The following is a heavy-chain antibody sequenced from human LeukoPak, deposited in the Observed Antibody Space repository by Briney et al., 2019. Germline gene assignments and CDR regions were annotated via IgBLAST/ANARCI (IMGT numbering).Heavy chain of an antibody. CDR2: IYYSGST. CDR3: ARHPELMRFDP. D-gene: IGHD3-10*01. CDR1: GGSISSYY. Sequence: SETLSLTCTVSGGSISSYYWSWIRQPPGKGLEWIGYIYYSGSTNYNPSLKSRVTISVDTSKNQFSLKLSSVTAADTAVYYCARHPELMRFDPWGQGTLVTVSS. V-gene: IGHV4-59*01. J-gene: IGHJ5*02.